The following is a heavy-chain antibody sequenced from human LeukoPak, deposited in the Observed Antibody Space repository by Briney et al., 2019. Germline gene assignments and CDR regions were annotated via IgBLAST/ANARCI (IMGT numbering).Heavy chain of an antibody. CDR2: ISSSGSTI. CDR1: GFTFSSYA. CDR3: ARVGYYYDSGYFDY. Sequence: PGGSLRLSCAASGFTFSSYAMSWVRQAPGKGLEWVSYISSSGSTIYYADSVKGRFTISRDNAKNSLYLQMNSLRAEDTAVYYCARVGYYYDSGYFDYWGQGTLVTVSS. J-gene: IGHJ4*02. D-gene: IGHD3-22*01. V-gene: IGHV3-48*04.